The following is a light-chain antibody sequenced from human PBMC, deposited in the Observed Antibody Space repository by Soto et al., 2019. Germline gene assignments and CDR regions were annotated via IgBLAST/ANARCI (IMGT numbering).Light chain of an antibody. CDR3: QSYDNSNDWDVI. V-gene: IGLV1-40*01. CDR1: SSNIGAGYA. CDR2: DSD. J-gene: IGLJ2*01. Sequence: QSVLTQPPSVSGAPGQRVTISCTGSSSNIGAGYAVHWYQQRPGTAPKLLISDSDNRPSGVPDRFSGSKSGTSASLAITGLQAEDEADYYCQSYDNSNDWDVIFGGGTQLTVL.